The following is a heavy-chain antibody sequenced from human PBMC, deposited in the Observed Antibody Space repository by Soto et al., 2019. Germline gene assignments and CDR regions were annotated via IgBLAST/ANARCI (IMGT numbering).Heavy chain of an antibody. D-gene: IGHD3-10*01. J-gene: IGHJ3*02. V-gene: IGHV4-39*01. Sequence: SETLSLTCTVSGGSISSSSYYWGWIRQPPGKGLEWIGSIYYSGSTYYNPSLKSRVTISVDTSKNQFSLKLSSVTAADTAMYYCAKGGSGSYSNAFDIWGQGTMVTVSS. CDR3: AKGGSGSYSNAFDI. CDR1: GGSISSSSYY. CDR2: IYYSGST.